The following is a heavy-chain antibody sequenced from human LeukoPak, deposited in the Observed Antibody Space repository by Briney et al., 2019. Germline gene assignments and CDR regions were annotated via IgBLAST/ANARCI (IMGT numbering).Heavy chain of an antibody. Sequence: GGSLRLSCAASGFTFSNYWLHWVRQAPGMGLVWVSRIDANAKTTSYADSVKGRFTISTDNAKNSLYLQMNSLRAEDTAVYYCARVPAGYMDVWGKGTTVTVSS. CDR1: GFTFSNYW. J-gene: IGHJ6*03. V-gene: IGHV3-74*01. CDR2: IDANAKTT. D-gene: IGHD2-2*01. CDR3: ARVPAGYMDV.